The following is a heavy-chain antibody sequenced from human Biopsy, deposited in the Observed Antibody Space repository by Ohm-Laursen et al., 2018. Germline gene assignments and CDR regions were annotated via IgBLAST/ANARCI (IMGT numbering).Heavy chain of an antibody. V-gene: IGHV4-59*07. Sequence: SDTLSLTCSVSGYSMSTYYWSWIRQSPGKGLEWIGHIYYSGSTNYNPSLQSRVVMSVDTSKNQFSLRLNSVTAADTATYYRARDRGSGWTDYWGQGTLVTVSS. J-gene: IGHJ4*02. D-gene: IGHD6-19*01. CDR3: ARDRGSGWTDY. CDR1: GYSMSTYY. CDR2: IYYSGST.